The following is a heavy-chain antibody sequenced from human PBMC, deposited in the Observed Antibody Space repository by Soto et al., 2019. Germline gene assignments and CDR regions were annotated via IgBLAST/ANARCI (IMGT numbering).Heavy chain of an antibody. V-gene: IGHV1-3*01. Sequence: SVKVSCKANGYTFRNYAMHWVRQAPGQGLEWMGWINGGNGNTKYSQKFQGRVTITRDTSASTAYMELSSLRSEDTAVYYCARDGPIYDILSARYFYGMDVWGQGTTVTVSS. CDR3: ARDGPIYDILSARYFYGMDV. CDR1: GYTFRNYA. J-gene: IGHJ6*02. D-gene: IGHD3-9*01. CDR2: INGGNGNT.